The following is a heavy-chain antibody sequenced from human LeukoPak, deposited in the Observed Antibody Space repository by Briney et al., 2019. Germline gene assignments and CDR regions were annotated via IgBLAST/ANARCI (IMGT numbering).Heavy chain of an antibody. CDR2: INSDGSST. Sequence: GGSLRLSCTASGFTFSSYWMHWVRQAPGKGLVWVSRINSDGSSTSYADSVKGRFTISRDNAKNTLYLQMNSLRAEDTAVYYCARGTGYIVFNIWGQGKMATVSS. CDR3: ARGTGYIVFNI. CDR1: GFTFSSYW. D-gene: IGHD2-15*01. J-gene: IGHJ3*02. V-gene: IGHV3-74*01.